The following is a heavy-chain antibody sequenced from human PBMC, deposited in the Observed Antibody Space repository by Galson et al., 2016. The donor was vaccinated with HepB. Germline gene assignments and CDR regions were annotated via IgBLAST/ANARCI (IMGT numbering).Heavy chain of an antibody. V-gene: IGHV1-69*02. J-gene: IGHJ5*02. CDR1: GGTFGTYT. D-gene: IGHD2-2*01. CDR2: LVPIVNLA. Sequence: SVKVSCKASGGTFGTYTLNWLRQAPGKGPEWMGRLVPIVNLANYVQRLQGRLTITADTSTSTTYMELTSLTSEDTAIYYCASSLVPPASRFDPWGQGTLVTVSS. CDR3: ASSLVPPASRFDP.